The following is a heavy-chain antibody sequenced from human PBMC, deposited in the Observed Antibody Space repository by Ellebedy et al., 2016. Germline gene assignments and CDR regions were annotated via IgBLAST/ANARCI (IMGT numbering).Heavy chain of an antibody. CDR2: INHSGST. CDR3: ARTPSLVIAPYYYMDV. V-gene: IGHV4-34*01. Sequence: SETLSLTXAVYGGSFSGYYWSWIRQPPGKGLEWIGEINHSGSTNYNPSLKSRVTISVDTSKNQFSLKLSSVTAADTAVYYCARTPSLVIAPYYYMDVWGKGTTVTVSS. J-gene: IGHJ6*03. CDR1: GGSFSGYY. D-gene: IGHD2-21*01.